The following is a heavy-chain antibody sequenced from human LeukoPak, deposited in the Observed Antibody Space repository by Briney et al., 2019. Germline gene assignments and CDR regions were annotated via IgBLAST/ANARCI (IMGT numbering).Heavy chain of an antibody. D-gene: IGHD6-19*01. CDR2: INHSGST. Sequence: SETLSLTCAVYGGSFSGYYWSWIRQPPGKGLEWIGEINHSGSTNYNPSLKSRVTMSVDTSKNQFSLKLSSVTAADTAVYYCARGRSSGWFPFDYWGQGTLVTVSS. CDR1: GGSFSGYY. V-gene: IGHV4-34*01. CDR3: ARGRSSGWFPFDY. J-gene: IGHJ4*02.